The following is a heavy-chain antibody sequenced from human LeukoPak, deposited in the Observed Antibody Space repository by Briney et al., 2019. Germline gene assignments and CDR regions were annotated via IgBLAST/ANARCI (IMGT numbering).Heavy chain of an antibody. CDR2: INPNSGST. D-gene: IGHD1-26*01. Sequence: GASVKVSCKASGYTLTGYYMHWVRQAPGQGLEWMGWINPNSGSTNYAQKFQGRVTMTTDTSTSTASMELRSLRSDDTAVYYCARGGRWELPRPYAFDIWGQGTMVTVSA. CDR1: GYTLTGYY. V-gene: IGHV1-2*02. CDR3: ARGGRWELPRPYAFDI. J-gene: IGHJ3*02.